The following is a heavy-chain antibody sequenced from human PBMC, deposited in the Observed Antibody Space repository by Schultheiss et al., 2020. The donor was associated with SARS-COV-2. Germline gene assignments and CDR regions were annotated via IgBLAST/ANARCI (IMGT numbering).Heavy chain of an antibody. D-gene: IGHD1-20*01. CDR3: ARVRMYNWNYFDY. CDR1: GFTFDDYA. Sequence: SLKISCAASGFTFDDYAMHWVRQAPGKGLEWVSGISWNSGSIGYADSVKGRFTISRDNAKNSLYLQMNSLRAEDTAVYYCARVRMYNWNYFDYWGQGTLVTVSS. V-gene: IGHV3-9*01. J-gene: IGHJ4*02. CDR2: ISWNSGSI.